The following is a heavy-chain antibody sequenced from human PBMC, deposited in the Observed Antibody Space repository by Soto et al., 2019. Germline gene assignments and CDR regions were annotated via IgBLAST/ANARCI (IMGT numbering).Heavy chain of an antibody. CDR2: IYYSGST. CDR1: GGSISSYY. J-gene: IGHJ5*02. V-gene: IGHV4-59*08. Sequence: PSETLSLTCTVSGGSISSYYWSWIRQPPGKGLEWIGYIYYSGSTNYNPSLKSRVTISVDTSKNQFSLKLSSVTAADTAVYYCARHPYYTDLNWFEPWGQGTLVTVSS. D-gene: IGHD2-8*02. CDR3: ARHPYYTDLNWFEP.